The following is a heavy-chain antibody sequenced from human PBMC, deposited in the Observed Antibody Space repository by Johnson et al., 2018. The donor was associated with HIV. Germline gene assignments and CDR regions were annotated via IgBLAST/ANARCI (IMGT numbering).Heavy chain of an antibody. D-gene: IGHD5-12*01. V-gene: IGHV3-11*01. Sequence: QVQLVESGGGVVQPGGSLRLSCAASGFNFSDHYMTWIRQAPGKGLEWVSYISSSGSTIYYADSVKGRFTISRDNAKHSLYLQMTSLRAEDTAVYHCAREGGYSGYEGVGHTNDAFDIWGQGTMVTVSS. J-gene: IGHJ3*02. CDR1: GFNFSDHY. CDR2: ISSSGSTI. CDR3: AREGGYSGYEGVGHTNDAFDI.